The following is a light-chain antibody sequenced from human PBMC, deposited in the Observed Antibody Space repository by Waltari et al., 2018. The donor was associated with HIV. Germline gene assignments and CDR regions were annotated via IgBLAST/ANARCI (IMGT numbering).Light chain of an antibody. CDR3: QQSYTTPYT. CDR2: AAS. CDR1: QSITAY. J-gene: IGKJ2*01. V-gene: IGKV1-39*01. Sequence: DIQMTQSPSPLSASVGDRVTITCRASQSITAYLNWYQQKPGKAPKLLMHAASSLQSGVPSRFSGSGSGTDFTLTISSLQPEDFATYYCQQSYTTPYTFGQGTKLEIK.